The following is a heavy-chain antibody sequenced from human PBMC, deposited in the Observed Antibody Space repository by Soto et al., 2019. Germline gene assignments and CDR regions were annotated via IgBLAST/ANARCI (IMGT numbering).Heavy chain of an antibody. CDR3: AREGAPSSGAYYGMDV. CDR1: GVSISSYY. Sequence: AETLSLTCTVSGVSISSYYWSWIRQPPGKGLEWIGYIYYSGSTNYNASLKRRVTISVDTSKNQFSLKLSSVTAADTAVYYCAREGAPSSGAYYGMDVWGQGTTVTVSS. CDR2: IYYSGST. J-gene: IGHJ6*02. V-gene: IGHV4-59*01. D-gene: IGHD6-25*01.